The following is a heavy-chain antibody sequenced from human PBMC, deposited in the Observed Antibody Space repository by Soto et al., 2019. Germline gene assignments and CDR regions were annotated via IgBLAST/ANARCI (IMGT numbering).Heavy chain of an antibody. CDR1: GGSISSSSYY. J-gene: IGHJ4*02. V-gene: IGHV4-39*01. CDR2: IYYSGST. CDR3: ARLQGRWLQLFDY. Sequence: KASETLSLTCTVSGGSISSSSYYWGWIRQPPGKGLEWIGSIYYSGSTYYNPSLKSRVTISVDTSKNQFSLKLSSVTAADTAVYYCARLQGRWLQLFDYWGQGTLVTVSS. D-gene: IGHD5-12*01.